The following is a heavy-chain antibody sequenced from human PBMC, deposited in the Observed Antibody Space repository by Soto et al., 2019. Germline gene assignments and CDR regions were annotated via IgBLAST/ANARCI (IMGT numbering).Heavy chain of an antibody. V-gene: IGHV4-61*08. D-gene: IGHD5-18*01. CDR1: VGSVRSGDDY. CDR2: IYYSGST. CDR3: ARIPVDTYMINWFDP. J-gene: IGHJ5*02. Sequence: SETLSLTCTVSVGSVRSGDDYWSWIRQPPGKGLEWIGYIYYSGSTNYNPSLKSRVSISLDTTKNQFSLRLTSVTAEDTAVHYCARIPVDTYMINWFDPWGQGTLVTVSS.